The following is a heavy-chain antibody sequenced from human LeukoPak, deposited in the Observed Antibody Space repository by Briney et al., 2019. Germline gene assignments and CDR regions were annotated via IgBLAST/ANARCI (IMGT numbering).Heavy chain of an antibody. CDR1: GFTFSNYW. CDR3: ARDIGVVPTAFDP. V-gene: IGHV3-74*01. D-gene: IGHD2-2*01. J-gene: IGHJ5*02. Sequence: GGSLRLSCAASGFTFSNYWMHWVRQAPGKGLVGVSRINIDGSSTNYADSVKGRFTISRDNAENTLYLQMNSLRAEDTAVYYCARDIGVVPTAFDPWGQGTLVTVSS. CDR2: INIDGSST.